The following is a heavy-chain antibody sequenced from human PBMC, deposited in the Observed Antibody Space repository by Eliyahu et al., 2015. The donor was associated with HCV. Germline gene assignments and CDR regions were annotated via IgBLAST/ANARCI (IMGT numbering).Heavy chain of an antibody. J-gene: IGHJ6*02. Sequence: EVQLVESGGGLVKPGGSLRLSCAASGXTXXXXSXNWVRQAPGKGLELVSSISXSSSYIYYADSVKGRXTISRDNAKNSLYLQMNSLRAEDTAVYYCARSVCGGDCYFSSYGMDVWGQGTTVTVSS. CDR3: ARSVCGGDCYFSSYGMDV. CDR2: ISXSSSYI. D-gene: IGHD2-21*01. V-gene: IGHV3-21*01. CDR1: GXTXXXXS.